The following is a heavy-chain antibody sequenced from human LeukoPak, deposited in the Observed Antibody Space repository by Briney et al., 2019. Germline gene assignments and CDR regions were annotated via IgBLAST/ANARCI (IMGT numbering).Heavy chain of an antibody. D-gene: IGHD3-10*01. CDR2: IYTSGST. CDR3: ARDSNPDFTMVRGTSWIS. V-gene: IGHV4-4*07. J-gene: IGHJ4*02. Sequence: SETLSLTCTVSGGSISSYYWSWIRQPAGKGLEWIGRIYTSGSTNYNPSLKSRVTMSVDTSKNQFSLKLSSVTAADTAVYYCARDSNPDFTMVRGTSWISWGQGTLVTVSS. CDR1: GGSISSYY.